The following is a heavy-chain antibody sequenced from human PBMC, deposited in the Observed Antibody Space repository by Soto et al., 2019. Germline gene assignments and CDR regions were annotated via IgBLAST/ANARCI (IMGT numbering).Heavy chain of an antibody. CDR2: IWYDGSNK. D-gene: IGHD3-22*01. Sequence: GGSLRLSCAASGFTFSSYGMHWVRQAPGKGLEWVAVIWYDGSNKYYADSVKGRFTISRDNSKNTLYLQMNSLRAEDTAVYYCARVNYYDSSGDDGSFDYWGQGTLVTVSS. J-gene: IGHJ4*02. CDR3: ARVNYYDSSGDDGSFDY. CDR1: GFTFSSYG. V-gene: IGHV3-33*01.